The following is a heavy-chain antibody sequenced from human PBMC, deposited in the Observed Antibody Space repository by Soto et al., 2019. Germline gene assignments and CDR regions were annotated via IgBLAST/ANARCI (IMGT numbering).Heavy chain of an antibody. J-gene: IGHJ6*02. V-gene: IGHV3-9*01. CDR3: AKSMGGTANGMDV. CDR2: ISYYSGSI. D-gene: IGHD2-15*01. Sequence: EVQLVESGGGLVQPGRSLRLSCAASGFNFDDYGMHWVRQAPGKGLEWVSGISYYSGSIGYADSVKGRFTISRDNAKNSLYLQMNRLRDEDTALYYCAKSMGGTANGMDVWGQGTTVTVSS. CDR1: GFNFDDYG.